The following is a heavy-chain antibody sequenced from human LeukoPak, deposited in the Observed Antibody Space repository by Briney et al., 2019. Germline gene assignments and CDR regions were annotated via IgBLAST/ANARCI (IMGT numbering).Heavy chain of an antibody. D-gene: IGHD6-6*01. V-gene: IGHV4-34*01. Sequence: SETLSLTCAVYGGSFSGYYWSWIRQPPGKGLEWIREINHSGSTNYNPSLKSRVTISVDTSKNQFSLKLSSVTAADTAVYYCARGYLAARPPLHYWGQGTLVTVSS. CDR1: GGSFSGYY. CDR2: INHSGST. J-gene: IGHJ4*02. CDR3: ARGYLAARPPLHY.